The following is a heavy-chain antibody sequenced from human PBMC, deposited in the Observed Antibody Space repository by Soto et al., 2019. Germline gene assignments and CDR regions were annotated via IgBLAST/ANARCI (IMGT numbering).Heavy chain of an antibody. CDR1: GWPCSSYA. CDR3: AKGGYYSVFDI. D-gene: IGHD3-16*01. CDR2: INGSVVLT. V-gene: IGHV3-23*01. J-gene: IGHJ3*02. Sequence: VRSRMLSYRPSGWPCSSYAMSWVRQTPGQGLEWVSGINGSVVLTYYADSVKGRFTISRDTSNNTLSLQVHSLRVEDTAVYFCAKGGYYSVFDIWGQGTMVTVS.